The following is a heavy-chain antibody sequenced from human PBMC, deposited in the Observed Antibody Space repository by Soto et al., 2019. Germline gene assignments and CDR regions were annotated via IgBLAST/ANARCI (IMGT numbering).Heavy chain of an antibody. CDR2: INHSGST. CDR1: GGSFSGYY. V-gene: IGHV4-34*01. Sequence: QVQLQQWGAGLLKPSETLSLTCAVYGGSFSGYYWSWIRQPPGKGLEWIGEINHSGSTNYNPSLKSRVTISVDTSKNQFSLKLSSVTAADTAVYYCARQSRILGWFDPWGQGTLVTVSS. J-gene: IGHJ5*02. D-gene: IGHD2-15*01. CDR3: ARQSRILGWFDP.